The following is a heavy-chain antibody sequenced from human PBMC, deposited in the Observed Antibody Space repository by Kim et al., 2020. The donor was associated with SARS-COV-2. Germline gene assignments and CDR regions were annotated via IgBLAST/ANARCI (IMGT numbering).Heavy chain of an antibody. CDR3: ARSGGGGYRYYFDY. V-gene: IGHV3-30*01. Sequence: ADSGTSRLTIPRENSKNTLYLQMNGLRAEDTAVYYCARSGGGGYRYYFDYWGQGTLVTVSS. D-gene: IGHD3-16*01. J-gene: IGHJ4*02.